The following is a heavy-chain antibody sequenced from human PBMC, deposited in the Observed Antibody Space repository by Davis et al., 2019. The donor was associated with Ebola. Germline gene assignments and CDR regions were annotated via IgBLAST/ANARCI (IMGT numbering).Heavy chain of an antibody. CDR1: GGSFSGYY. J-gene: IGHJ5*02. D-gene: IGHD3-10*01. Sequence: MPSETLSLTCAVYGGSFSGYYWSWIRQPPGKGLEWIGEINHSGSTNYNPSLKSRVTISVDTSKNQFSLKLSSVTAADTAVYYCARRGRNYYGSGSYYFWFDPWGQGTLVTVSS. V-gene: IGHV4-34*01. CDR2: INHSGST. CDR3: ARRGRNYYGSGSYYFWFDP.